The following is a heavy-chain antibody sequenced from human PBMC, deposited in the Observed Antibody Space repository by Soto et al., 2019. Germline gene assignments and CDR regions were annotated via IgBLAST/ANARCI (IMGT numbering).Heavy chain of an antibody. CDR3: ARDDYDSSGYYYVDY. Sequence: QVQLVESGGGVVQPGGTLRLSCAASGFTFSSYGMHWVRQAPGKGLEWVAVIWYDGSNKYYADSLKGRFTISRDNSKKTLYLQVNSLRADDTAVYFCARDDYDSSGYYYVDYWGQGTLVTVSS. CDR1: GFTFSSYG. J-gene: IGHJ4*02. CDR2: IWYDGSNK. V-gene: IGHV3-33*01. D-gene: IGHD3-22*01.